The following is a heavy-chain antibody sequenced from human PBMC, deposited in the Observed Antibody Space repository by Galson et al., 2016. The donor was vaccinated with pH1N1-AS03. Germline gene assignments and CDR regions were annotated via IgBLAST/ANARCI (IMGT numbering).Heavy chain of an antibody. CDR3: ARDPRGPCSSASCPTTYYFGMYV. V-gene: IGHV1-2*04. Sequence: SVKVSCKASGYIFTGFYVHWVRQAPGQGLEWMGWINPNNGVTNYAQKFQAWVTMTGDTSISTAYMELYGLKSDDTAVYYCARDPRGPCSSASCPTTYYFGMYVWGQGTTVILSS. CDR1: GYIFTGFY. D-gene: IGHD1-26*01. CDR2: INPNNGVT. J-gene: IGHJ6*02.